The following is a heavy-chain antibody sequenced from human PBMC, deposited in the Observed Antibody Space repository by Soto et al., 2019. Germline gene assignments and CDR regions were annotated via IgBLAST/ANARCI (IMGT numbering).Heavy chain of an antibody. CDR3: ARRTWNGDYSLYYYYGMDV. J-gene: IGHJ6*02. Sequence: SETLSLTCAVSGGSISSSNWWSWVRQPPGKGLEWIGEIYHSGSTNYNPSLKSRVTISVDKSKNQFSLKLSSVTAADTAVYYCARRTWNGDYSLYYYYGMDVWGQGTTVTVSS. V-gene: IGHV4-4*02. D-gene: IGHD4-17*01. CDR1: GGSISSSNW. CDR2: IYHSGST.